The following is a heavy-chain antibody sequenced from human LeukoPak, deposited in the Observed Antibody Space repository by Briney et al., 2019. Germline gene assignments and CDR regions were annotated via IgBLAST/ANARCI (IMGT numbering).Heavy chain of an antibody. J-gene: IGHJ6*02. CDR2: IKQDGTEK. V-gene: IGHV3-7*05. Sequence: PGGSLRLSCAASGFTFSNYWVTWVRQAPGKGLEWVANIKQDGTEKYYVGSVKGRFTISRDNAKNSLFLQMNSLRAGDTAVYYCARDLGGSGSPMDVWGQGTTVTVSS. CDR3: ARDLGGSGSPMDV. CDR1: GFTFSNYW. D-gene: IGHD3-10*01.